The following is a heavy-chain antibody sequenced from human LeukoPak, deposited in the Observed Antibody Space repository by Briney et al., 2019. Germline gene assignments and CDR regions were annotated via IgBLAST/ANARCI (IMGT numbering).Heavy chain of an antibody. CDR3: ARWNHDMAHVDY. CDR1: GDSVSSNSVA. Sequence: SQTLSLTCAISGDSVSSNSVAWNRIRQSPSRGLEWLGRTYYRSKWYSDYALSVKSRISISPDTSKNQFSLQLNSVTPEDTAVYYCARWNHDMAHVDYWGQGTLVTVSS. J-gene: IGHJ4*02. V-gene: IGHV6-1*01. D-gene: IGHD1-1*01. CDR2: TYYRSKWYS.